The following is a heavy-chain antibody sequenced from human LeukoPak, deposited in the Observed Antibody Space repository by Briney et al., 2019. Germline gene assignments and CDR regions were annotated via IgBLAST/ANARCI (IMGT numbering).Heavy chain of an antibody. Sequence: ASVKVSCKASGYTFTGYYMHWVRQAPGHGLEWMGWINPNTGGTNSAQKFQGRVTMTRDTSISTAYMELSRLRSDDTAVYYCARGPHYALGIYFGYWGQGTLVTVSS. CDR1: GYTFTGYY. J-gene: IGHJ4*02. D-gene: IGHD7-27*01. V-gene: IGHV1-2*02. CDR2: INPNTGGT. CDR3: ARGPHYALGIYFGY.